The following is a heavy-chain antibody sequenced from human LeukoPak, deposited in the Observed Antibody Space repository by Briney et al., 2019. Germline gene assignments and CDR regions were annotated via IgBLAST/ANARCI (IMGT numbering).Heavy chain of an antibody. Sequence: GRSLRLSCAAAGFAFSSYGMTWVRMAPGKGLEWVSAISGSGGSTFYADSVKGRFTISRDNFKNTLYLQMNSLRAEDTAVYYCAKGPRAVTTMDVWGKGTTVTISS. J-gene: IGHJ6*03. CDR3: AKGPRAVTTMDV. CDR2: ISGSGGST. CDR1: GFAFSSYG. V-gene: IGHV3-23*01. D-gene: IGHD4-17*01.